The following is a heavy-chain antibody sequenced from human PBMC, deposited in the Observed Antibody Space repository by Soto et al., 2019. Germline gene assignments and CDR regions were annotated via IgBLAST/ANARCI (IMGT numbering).Heavy chain of an antibody. CDR3: GSRGYWLD. Sequence: PSETLSLTCTVSGGSISSGGYYWTWIRQHPGKGLEWIGYIYYSGSTYYNPSLKSRVTISVDTSKNQFSLKLSSVTAADTAMYSCGSRGYWLDWAQGTLVSVSS. D-gene: IGHD2-15*01. J-gene: IGHJ4*02. CDR2: IYYSGST. CDR1: GGSISSGGYY. V-gene: IGHV4-31*03.